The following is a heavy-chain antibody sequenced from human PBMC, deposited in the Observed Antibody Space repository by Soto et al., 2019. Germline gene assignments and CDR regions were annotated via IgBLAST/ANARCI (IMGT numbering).Heavy chain of an antibody. V-gene: IGHV3-23*01. CDR2: ISGSGGST. CDR3: AKDPAFGGVIGLNFDY. D-gene: IGHD3-16*02. CDR1: GFTFSSYA. J-gene: IGHJ4*02. Sequence: EVQLLESGGGLVQPGGSLRLSCAASGFTFSSYAMSWVRQAPGKGLEWVSAISGSGGSTYYADSVKGRFTISRDNPKNTLYLQMNSLRAEDTAVYYCAKDPAFGGVIGLNFDYWGQGTLVTVSS.